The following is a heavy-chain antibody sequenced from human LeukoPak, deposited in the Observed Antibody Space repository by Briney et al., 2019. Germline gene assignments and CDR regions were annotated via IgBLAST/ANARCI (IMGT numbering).Heavy chain of an antibody. J-gene: IGHJ4*02. Sequence: ASVKVSCKASGYTFTGYYMHWVRQAPGQGLEWMGRINPNSGGTNYAQKFQGRVTMTRDTSISTAYMELSRLRSDDTAVYYCARDPYYDFWSGYCNWGQGTLVTVSS. CDR2: INPNSGGT. CDR1: GYTFTGYY. V-gene: IGHV1-2*06. D-gene: IGHD3-3*01. CDR3: ARDPYYDFWSGYCN.